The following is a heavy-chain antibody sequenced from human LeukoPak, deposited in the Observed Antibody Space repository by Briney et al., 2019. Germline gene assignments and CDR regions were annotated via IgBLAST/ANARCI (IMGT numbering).Heavy chain of an antibody. Sequence: GGSLRLSCAASTFTFSNYWMSWVRQAPGKGLEWVANIKQDGSEKYYVDSVKGRFTISRDNAKTSLYLQMNSLRAEDTAVYYCAKRIRYCSSTSCSDYYYGMDVWGQGTTVTVSS. D-gene: IGHD2-2*01. J-gene: IGHJ6*02. V-gene: IGHV3-7*01. CDR1: TFTFSNYW. CDR3: AKRIRYCSSTSCSDYYYGMDV. CDR2: IKQDGSEK.